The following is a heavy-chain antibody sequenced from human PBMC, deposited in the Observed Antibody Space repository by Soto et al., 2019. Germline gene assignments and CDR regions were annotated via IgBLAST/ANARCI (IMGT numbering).Heavy chain of an antibody. D-gene: IGHD4-17*01. CDR1: GFSFRTYG. Sequence: GGSLRLSCAASGFSFRTYGMHWVRQAPGKGLDWVAVISYDGSNKYYTDSVKGRFTISRDDSKNTLYLQMNSLRAEDTAVYYCAKDYGDYFFDYWGQGSLVTVSS. CDR3: AKDYGDYFFDY. CDR2: ISYDGSNK. V-gene: IGHV3-30*18. J-gene: IGHJ4*02.